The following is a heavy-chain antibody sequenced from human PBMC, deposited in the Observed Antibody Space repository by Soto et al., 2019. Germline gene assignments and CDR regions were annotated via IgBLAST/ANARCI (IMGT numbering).Heavy chain of an antibody. D-gene: IGHD4-17*01. CDR3: AKESMPEHYGDTLFDY. Sequence: EVQLLESGGGLVQPGGSLRLSCEASGFSFSNYALSWVRQSPGKGLEWVSTFSAGGRAYYADFVKGRFTIAKDTSKNTLQLQASSLRAEDTAVYYCAKESMPEHYGDTLFDYWGQGTRVTVSS. V-gene: IGHV3-23*01. CDR1: GFSFSNYA. CDR2: FSAGGRA. J-gene: IGHJ4*02.